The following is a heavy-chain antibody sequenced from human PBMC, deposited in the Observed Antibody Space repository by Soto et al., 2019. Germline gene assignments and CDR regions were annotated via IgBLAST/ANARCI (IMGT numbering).Heavy chain of an antibody. J-gene: IGHJ6*02. V-gene: IGHV1-46*01. CDR1: GYTFTSYY. Sequence: ASVKVSCKASGYTFTSYYMHWVRQAPAQGLEWMGIINPSGGSTSYAQKFQGRVTMTRDTSTSTVYMELSSLRSEDTAVYYCARESYYDFWSGYYRYGMDVWGQGTTVTVSS. D-gene: IGHD3-3*01. CDR2: INPSGGST. CDR3: ARESYYDFWSGYYRYGMDV.